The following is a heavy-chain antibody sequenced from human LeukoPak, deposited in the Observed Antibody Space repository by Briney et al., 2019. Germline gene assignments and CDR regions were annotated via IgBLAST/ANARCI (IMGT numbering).Heavy chain of an antibody. CDR2: IYYSGST. CDR1: GGSISIGGYY. J-gene: IGHJ5*02. V-gene: IGHV4-31*11. Sequence: SETLSLTCAVSGGSISIGGYYWSWIRQHPGKGLEWIGYIYYSGSTYYNPSLKSRVTISVDTSKNQFSLKLSSVTAADTAVYYCARIPRGATVTTYWFDPWGQGTLVTVSS. CDR3: ARIPRGATVTTYWFDP. D-gene: IGHD4-17*01.